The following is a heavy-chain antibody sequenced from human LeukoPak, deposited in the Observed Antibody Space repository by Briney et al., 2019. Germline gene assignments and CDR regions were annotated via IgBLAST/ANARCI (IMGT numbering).Heavy chain of an antibody. Sequence: GGSLRLSCAASGFTLSDYWMHWVRQAPGKGLVGVSLIKSDGNSAMYADSVEGRFSISRDNAKNTVYLQMNSLRAEYTAVYFCTREVASAAFDYWGQGTPVTVSS. J-gene: IGHJ4*02. D-gene: IGHD5-12*01. CDR2: IKSDGNSA. CDR3: TREVASAAFDY. CDR1: GFTLSDYW. V-gene: IGHV3-74*03.